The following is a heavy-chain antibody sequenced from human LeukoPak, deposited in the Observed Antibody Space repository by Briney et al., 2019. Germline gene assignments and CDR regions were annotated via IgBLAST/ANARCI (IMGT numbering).Heavy chain of an antibody. CDR2: INHSGST. Sequence: PSETLSLTCAVNGGSFSGYYWIWIRQPPGKGVEWIGEINHSGSTNYNPSLKSRVTISVDTSKNQFSLKLSSVTAADTAVYYYARGGECGSCDGFDMWGQGIMVTVSS. D-gene: IGHD2-15*01. V-gene: IGHV4-34*01. CDR3: ARGGECGSCDGFDM. J-gene: IGHJ3*02. CDR1: GGSFSGYY.